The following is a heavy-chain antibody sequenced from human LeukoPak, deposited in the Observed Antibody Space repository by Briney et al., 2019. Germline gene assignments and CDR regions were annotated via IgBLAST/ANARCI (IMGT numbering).Heavy chain of an antibody. CDR1: GYTFTSYD. V-gene: IGHV1-8*03. Sequence: ASVKVSCKASGYTFTSYDINWVRQATGQGLEWMGWMNPNSGNTGYAQKFQGRVTITRNTSISTAYMELSSLRSEDTAVYYCARGQSIAARGDYYMDVWGKGTTVTVSS. J-gene: IGHJ6*03. CDR3: ARGQSIAARGDYYMDV. D-gene: IGHD6-6*01. CDR2: MNPNSGNT.